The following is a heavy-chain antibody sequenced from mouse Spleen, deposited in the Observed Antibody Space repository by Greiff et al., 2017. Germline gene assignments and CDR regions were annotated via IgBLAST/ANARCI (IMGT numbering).Heavy chain of an antibody. D-gene: IGHD2-1*01. Sequence: EVQLQESGGGLVKPGGSLKLSCAASGFTFSDYGMHWVRQAPEKGLEWVAYISSGSSTIYYADTVKGRFTISRDNAKNTLFLQMTSLRSEDTAMYYCARGLYYGIYYYAMDYWGQGTSVTVSS. CDR1: GFTFSDYG. CDR3: ARGLYYGIYYYAMDY. CDR2: ISSGSSTI. V-gene: IGHV5-17*01. J-gene: IGHJ4*01.